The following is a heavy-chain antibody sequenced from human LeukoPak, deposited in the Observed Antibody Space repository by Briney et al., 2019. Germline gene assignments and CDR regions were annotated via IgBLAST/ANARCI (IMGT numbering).Heavy chain of an antibody. Sequence: PGGSLRLSCAASGFTFSSYWMSWVRQAPGKGLEWVANIEQDGSEKYYVDSVKGRFTISRDNAKNSLYLQMNSLRAEDTAVYYCARDVVVVPAAWGYDAFDIWGQGTMVTVSS. D-gene: IGHD2-2*01. CDR2: IEQDGSEK. J-gene: IGHJ3*02. V-gene: IGHV3-7*01. CDR3: ARDVVVVPAAWGYDAFDI. CDR1: GFTFSSYW.